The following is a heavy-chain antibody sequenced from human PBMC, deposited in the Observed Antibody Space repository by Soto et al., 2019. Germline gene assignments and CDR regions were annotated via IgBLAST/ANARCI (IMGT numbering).Heavy chain of an antibody. CDR3: HGYGY. Sequence: EVQVVESGGGLIQPGGSLRLSCVVSGFTVSSTNYMSWVRQAPGKGLEWVSVIYSGGTTFYADSVKGRFTISRDNAKNTLDLQMNSLIAEDTAVYDCHGYGYWGQGTMVTVSS. CDR2: IYSGGTT. D-gene: IGHD5-12*01. CDR1: GFTVSSTNY. V-gene: IGHV3-53*01. J-gene: IGHJ4*02.